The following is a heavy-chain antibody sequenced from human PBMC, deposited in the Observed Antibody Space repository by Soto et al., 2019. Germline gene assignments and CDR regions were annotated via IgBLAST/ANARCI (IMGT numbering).Heavy chain of an antibody. D-gene: IGHD2-21*02. CDR3: ARDSLVFCGGDCMGCDY. J-gene: IGHJ4*02. V-gene: IGHV3-30-3*01. Sequence: GGSLRLSCEASGFTFSSYAIHWVRQAPGRGLEWVAVISYDGSNKYYADSVKGRFSVSRADSMSTVSLQMNSLRVGDRALYYCARDSLVFCGGDCMGCDYWGQGTQVTVSS. CDR1: GFTFSSYA. CDR2: ISYDGSNK.